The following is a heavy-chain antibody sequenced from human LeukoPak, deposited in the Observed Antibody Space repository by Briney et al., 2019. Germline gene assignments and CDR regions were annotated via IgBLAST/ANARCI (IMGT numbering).Heavy chain of an antibody. D-gene: IGHD2-2*02. Sequence: GGSLRLSCAASGFTFSSHGMHWVRQAPGKGLEWVAVIAYDGSKKLYADSVKGRFTISRDNAKNSLYLQVNSLRAEDTAVYYCARDRRHCSFTNCYNAYFDYWGQGTLVTVSS. V-gene: IGHV3-30*03. CDR2: IAYDGSKK. CDR1: GFTFSSHG. CDR3: ARDRRHCSFTNCYNAYFDY. J-gene: IGHJ4*02.